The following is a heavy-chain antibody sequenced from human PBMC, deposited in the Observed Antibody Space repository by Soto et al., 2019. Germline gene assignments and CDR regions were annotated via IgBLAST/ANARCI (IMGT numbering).Heavy chain of an antibody. J-gene: IGHJ4*02. CDR3: ARTTRSGYSYGHPGGIDY. CDR2: IFSNDEK. Sequence: QVTLKESGPVLVKPTETLTLTCTVSGFSLSNARMGVSWIRQPPGKALEWLAHIFSNDEKSYSTSLKSRLTISKDTSKSQVVLTMTHMDPVDTATYYCARTTRSGYSYGHPGGIDYWGQGTLVTVSS. CDR1: GFSLSNARMG. V-gene: IGHV2-26*01. D-gene: IGHD5-18*01.